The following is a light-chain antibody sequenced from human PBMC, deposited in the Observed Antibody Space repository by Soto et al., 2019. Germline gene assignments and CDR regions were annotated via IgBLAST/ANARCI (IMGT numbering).Light chain of an antibody. CDR2: GAS. J-gene: IGKJ4*01. Sequence: EILMTQSPDTLSVSPGERATLSCRASQSINDKLAWYQQRPGQAPRLLFYGASTRASNVPASFSGSGSVTDFTLTISSLQSEDFAVYFCQQDHIWPPLTFGGGTRVPIK. CDR1: QSINDK. V-gene: IGKV3-15*01. CDR3: QQDHIWPPLT.